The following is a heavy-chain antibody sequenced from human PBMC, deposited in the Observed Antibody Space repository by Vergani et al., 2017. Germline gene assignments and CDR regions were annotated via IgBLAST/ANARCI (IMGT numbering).Heavy chain of an antibody. J-gene: IGHJ5*02. D-gene: IGHD5-12*01. V-gene: IGHV4-38-2*01. CDR1: GYSIGSGFY. CDR3: VASPGYILGLFDP. Sequence: QVRLEESGPGLVKPSETLSLTCSVSGYSIGSGFYWAWIRQSPGVGLQWLTSIHNRGKTYHNPSLKSRVSVSLDTSKNRFSLNLTSVTATDTAVYYCVASPGYILGLFDPWGQGTLVMVSS. CDR2: IHNRGKT.